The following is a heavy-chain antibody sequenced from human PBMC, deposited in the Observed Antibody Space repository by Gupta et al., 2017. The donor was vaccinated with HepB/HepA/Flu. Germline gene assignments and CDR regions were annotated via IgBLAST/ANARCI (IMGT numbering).Heavy chain of an antibody. V-gene: IGHV2-5*02. Sequence: QITLTESGPTLVKPTETLTLTCTFSGFSLRTYGVRVGWIRQPPGKALEWLAIISSADDNYYRPALQSRLTITTDTSMYQEMLIMKNTETAVTATECWSVVSVAANDWMHPWGQGILVTVSS. CDR1: GFSLRTYGVR. J-gene: IGHJ5*02. CDR2: ISSADDN. CDR3: SVVSVAANDWMHP. D-gene: IGHD2-21*02.